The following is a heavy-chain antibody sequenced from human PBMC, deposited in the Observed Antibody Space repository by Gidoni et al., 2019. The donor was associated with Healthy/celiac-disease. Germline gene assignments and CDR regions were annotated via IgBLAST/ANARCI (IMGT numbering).Heavy chain of an antibody. J-gene: IGHJ5*02. CDR2: ISSSGSTI. V-gene: IGHV3-11*01. CDR1: GFTFSDYY. Sequence: QVQLVESEGGLVKPGGSLRFSCAASGFTFSDYYMRWIRQAPGKGLEWVSYISSSGSTIYYADSVKGRFTISRDNAKNSLYLQMNSLRAEDTAVYYCARDVYCGGDCRDPYNWFDPWGQGTLVTVSS. D-gene: IGHD2-21*01. CDR3: ARDVYCGGDCRDPYNWFDP.